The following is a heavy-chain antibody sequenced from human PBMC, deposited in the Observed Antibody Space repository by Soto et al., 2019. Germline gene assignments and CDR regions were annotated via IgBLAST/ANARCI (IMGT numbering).Heavy chain of an antibody. Sequence: QVRLVESGGGAVQPGDSLRLSCAASGFTFSTYALHWVRQAPGKGLEWVAFISYTGANQYYADSVKGRFTVSRNNSRNIASLHMTSLRPEDSAVYYCARGGFLYSRGAYYDHWGQRTLGTVSS. D-gene: IGHD4-4*01. CDR2: ISYTGANQ. J-gene: IGHJ4*02. CDR3: ARGGFLYSRGAYYDH. CDR1: GFTFSTYA. V-gene: IGHV3-30-3*01.